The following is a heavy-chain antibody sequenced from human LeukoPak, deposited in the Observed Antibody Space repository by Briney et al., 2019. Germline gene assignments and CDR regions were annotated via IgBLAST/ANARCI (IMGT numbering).Heavy chain of an antibody. CDR2: IYYSGST. V-gene: IGHV4-59*01. CDR1: GGSISSYY. Sequence: SETLSLTCTVSGGSISSYYWSWIRQPPGKGLEWIGYIYYSGSTNYNPSLKSRVTISVDTSTNQFSLKLSSVTAADTAVYYCARAGGRRAAFAIWGQGTMVTVSS. CDR3: ARAGGRRAAFAI. J-gene: IGHJ3*02. D-gene: IGHD4-23*01.